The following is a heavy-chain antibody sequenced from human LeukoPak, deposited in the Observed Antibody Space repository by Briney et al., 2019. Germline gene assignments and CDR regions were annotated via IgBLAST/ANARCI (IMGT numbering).Heavy chain of an antibody. D-gene: IGHD1-26*01. V-gene: IGHV4-59*01. Sequence: PSETLSLTCTVSGDSISSYYWSWIRQPPGKGLEWIGYIYYSGSTNYNPSLKSRVTISVDTSKNQFSLKLSSVTAADTAVYYCARELVRGSSDYYGMDVWGQGTTVTVSS. CDR2: IYYSGST. J-gene: IGHJ6*02. CDR3: ARELVRGSSDYYGMDV. CDR1: GDSISSYY.